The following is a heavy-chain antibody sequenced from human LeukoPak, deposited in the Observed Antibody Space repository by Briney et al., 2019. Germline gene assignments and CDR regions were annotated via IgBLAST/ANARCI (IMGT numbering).Heavy chain of an antibody. V-gene: IGHV4-39*01. D-gene: IGHD1-14*01. J-gene: IGHJ6*03. CDR2: IYYSGST. CDR1: GGSMSSISDC. Sequence: SETLSLTCTVSGGSMSSISDCWGWIRQPPGKGLEWIGRIYYSGSTCYNPALKSQITISVDTSKNQISLKLSSITTAQTAVYYYARHGQMTTESSYHYYYDMDVWGKGTMVTVSS. CDR3: ARHGQMTTESSYHYYYDMDV.